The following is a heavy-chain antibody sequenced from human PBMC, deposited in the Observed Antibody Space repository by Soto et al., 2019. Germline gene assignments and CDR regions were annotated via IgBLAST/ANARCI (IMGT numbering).Heavy chain of an antibody. CDR2: IYHSGST. V-gene: IGHV4-4*02. CDR1: GGSISSSNW. Sequence: QVQLQESGPGLVKPSGTLSLTCAVSGGSISSSNWWSWVRQPPGKGLEWIGEIYHSGSTNYNPSLKSRVTISVDKSKNQFSLKLSSVTAADTAVYYCARAPDYYDFWSGYKNWFDPWGQGTLVTVSS. D-gene: IGHD3-3*01. CDR3: ARAPDYYDFWSGYKNWFDP. J-gene: IGHJ5*02.